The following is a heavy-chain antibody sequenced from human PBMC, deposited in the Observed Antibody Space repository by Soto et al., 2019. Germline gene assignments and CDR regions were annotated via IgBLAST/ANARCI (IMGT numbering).Heavy chain of an antibody. Sequence: PGGSLRLSCAASGFTFSSYWMHWVRQAPGKGLVWVTRINSDGSSTSYADSVKGRFTISRDNAKNTLYLQMNSLRAEDTAVYYCASIFCLDGQSLIWFGELLGSYYYYGIDDWGQGTTVTVSS. CDR2: INSDGSST. V-gene: IGHV3-74*01. CDR1: GFTFSSYW. J-gene: IGHJ6*02. CDR3: ASIFCLDGQSLIWFGELLGSYYYYGIDD. D-gene: IGHD3-10*01.